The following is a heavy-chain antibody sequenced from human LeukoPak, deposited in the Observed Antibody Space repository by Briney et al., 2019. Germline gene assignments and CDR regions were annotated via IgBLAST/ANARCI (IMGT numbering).Heavy chain of an antibody. J-gene: IGHJ2*01. CDR1: GFTFRSYD. Sequence: PGGSLRLSCAASGFTFRSYDMHWVRQAPGKGLQWVADISYDGSNKYHTDSVKGRFTISRDNSKNTLYLQMNSLRAEDTAVYYCAKDSEIAAAGSYWYFDLWGRGTLVTVSP. D-gene: IGHD6-13*01. V-gene: IGHV3-30*18. CDR3: AKDSEIAAAGSYWYFDL. CDR2: ISYDGSNK.